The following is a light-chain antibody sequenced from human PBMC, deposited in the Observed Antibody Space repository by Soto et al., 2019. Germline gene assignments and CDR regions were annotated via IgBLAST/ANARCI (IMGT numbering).Light chain of an antibody. Sequence: DIQMTQSPSTLSAYVGDRVTITCRASQSISPWLAWYQQKPGKAPKVLIYDASSWAGGVPSRFTGSGSGTEFTLTINSLQHDDFATYYCQQYSVYWTFGQGTKVDI. V-gene: IGKV1-5*01. J-gene: IGKJ1*01. CDR2: DAS. CDR1: QSISPW. CDR3: QQYSVYWT.